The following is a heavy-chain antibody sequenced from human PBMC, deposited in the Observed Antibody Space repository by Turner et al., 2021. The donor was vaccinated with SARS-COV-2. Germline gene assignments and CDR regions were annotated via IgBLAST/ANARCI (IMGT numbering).Heavy chain of an antibody. V-gene: IGHV3-30-3*01. CDR3: ARAYSGSYFGAFDI. D-gene: IGHD1-26*01. CDR1: GFTFSVYA. CDR2: ISFGGSNE. Sequence: QVQLVESGGGVVQPGRSLRLSCAASGFTFSVYAMHWVRQAPGKGLEWVALISFGGSNEYYADSVKGRFTISRDNSKNTLYLQMNSLRAEDTSVYYCARAYSGSYFGAFDIWGQGTMVTISS. J-gene: IGHJ3*02.